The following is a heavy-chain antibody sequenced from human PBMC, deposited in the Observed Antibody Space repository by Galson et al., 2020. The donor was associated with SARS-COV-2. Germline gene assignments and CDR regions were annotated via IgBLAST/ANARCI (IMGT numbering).Heavy chain of an antibody. CDR2: IYYIGGT. CDR1: GGYIRSYY. Sequence: ETSETLSLTCTVSGGYIRSYYWSWIRQSPGKGLEWIGYIYYIGGTNYNPSLKSRVSISVDTSKNQFSLNLTSVTAADTAVYYCATSYSSGWYAFDYWGRGALVTVSS. V-gene: IGHV4-59*01. J-gene: IGHJ4*02. CDR3: ATSYSSGWYAFDY. D-gene: IGHD6-19*01.